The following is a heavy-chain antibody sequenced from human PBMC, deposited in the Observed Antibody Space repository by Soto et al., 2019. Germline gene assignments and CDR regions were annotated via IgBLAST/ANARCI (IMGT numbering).Heavy chain of an antibody. CDR2: IYYSGST. CDR3: ARDVHYDFWSGYYYFDY. CDR1: GGSISSYY. Sequence: SETLSLTCTVSGGSISSYYWSWIRQPPWKGLEWIGYIYYSGSTNYNPSLKSRVTISVDTSKNQFSLKLSSVTAADTAVYYCARDVHYDFWSGYYYFDYWGQGTLVTVSS. D-gene: IGHD3-3*01. J-gene: IGHJ4*02. V-gene: IGHV4-59*01.